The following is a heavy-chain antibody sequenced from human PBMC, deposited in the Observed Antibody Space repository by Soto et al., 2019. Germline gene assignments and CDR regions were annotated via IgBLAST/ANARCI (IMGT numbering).Heavy chain of an antibody. J-gene: IGHJ4*02. CDR3: VVMGNVAVSNPRSFDY. CDR2: IVPIFETL. D-gene: IGHD6-19*01. V-gene: IGHV1-69*18. CDR1: GATFSGYA. Sequence: QVQLVQSGAEVKKPGSSVKVSCKASGATFSGYAINWVQQAPGQGLEWLGRIVPIFETLNYAERFQGRVAITADESTTTVYMELTKLTHEDTAVYYCVVMGNVAVSNPRSFDYWGQGTQVTVSS.